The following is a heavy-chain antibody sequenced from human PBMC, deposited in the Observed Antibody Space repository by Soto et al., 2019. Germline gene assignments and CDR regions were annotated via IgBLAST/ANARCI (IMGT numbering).Heavy chain of an antibody. CDR3: AKDMGQQLPTSDY. V-gene: IGHV3-43*01. Sequence: EVQLVESGGVVVQPGGSLRLSCAASGFTFDDYTMHWVRQAPGKGLEWVSLISWDGGSTYYADSVKGRFTISRDNSKNSLYLQMNSLRTEDTALYYCAKDMGQQLPTSDYWGQGTLVTVSS. CDR1: GFTFDDYT. J-gene: IGHJ4*02. CDR2: ISWDGGST. D-gene: IGHD6-13*01.